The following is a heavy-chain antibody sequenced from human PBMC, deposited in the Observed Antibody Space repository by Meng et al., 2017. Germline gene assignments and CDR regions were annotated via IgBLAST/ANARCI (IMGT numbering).Heavy chain of an antibody. D-gene: IGHD6-19*01. CDR1: GYTFSTNV. V-gene: IGHV7-4-1*02. CDR3: ARAHSSGWYSFFDY. J-gene: IGHJ4*02. CDR2: INTKTGKP. Sequence: VQFVQSGSEWKEPGASVKVSCNASGYTFSTNVMNWVRQAPGQGLEWMGWINTKTGKPTYAQGFTGRLAFSLDTSASTAFLQINSLKAEDTAVYYCARAHSSGWYSFFDYWGQGTLVTVSS.